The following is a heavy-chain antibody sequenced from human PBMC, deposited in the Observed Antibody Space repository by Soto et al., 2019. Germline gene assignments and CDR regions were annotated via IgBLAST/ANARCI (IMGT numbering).Heavy chain of an antibody. CDR1: GFTFSSYE. V-gene: IGHV3-48*03. Sequence: LRLSCAASGFTFSSYEMNWVRQAPGKGLEWVSYISSSGSTIYYADSVKGRFTISRDNAKNSLYLQMNSLRAEDTAVYYCARSVYSSGWYSRGWFDPWGQGTLVTVSS. D-gene: IGHD6-19*01. CDR2: ISSSGSTI. J-gene: IGHJ5*02. CDR3: ARSVYSSGWYSRGWFDP.